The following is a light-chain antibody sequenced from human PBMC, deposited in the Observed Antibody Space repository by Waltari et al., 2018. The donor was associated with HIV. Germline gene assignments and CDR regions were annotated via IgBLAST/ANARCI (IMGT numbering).Light chain of an antibody. CDR2: LNSDGSH. J-gene: IGLJ2*01. CDR1: SGHSYYA. V-gene: IGLV4-69*01. CDR3: QTWGTGIV. Sequence: QLVLTQSPSASASLGASVKLTCTLSSGHSYYAIAWHQQQPEKGPRFLMKLNSDGSHSKGDGIPDRFSGSSSGSERYLTISSLQSEDEADYYCQTWGTGIVFGGGTKLTAL.